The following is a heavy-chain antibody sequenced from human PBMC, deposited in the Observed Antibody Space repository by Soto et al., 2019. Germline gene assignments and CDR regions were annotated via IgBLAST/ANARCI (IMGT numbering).Heavy chain of an antibody. D-gene: IGHD3-22*01. V-gene: IGHV4-4*02. CDR2: IYHSGST. J-gene: IGHJ2*01. CDR1: SGSISSSNW. CDR3: ARVAFYDSSGYYYEANWYFEL. Sequence: QVQLQESGPGLVKPSGTLSLTCAVSSGSISSSNWWSWVRQPPGKGLEWIGEIYHSGSTNYNPSLKSRVTISVDKSKNQFSLKLSSVTAADTAVYYCARVAFYDSSGYYYEANWYFELWGRGTLVTVSS.